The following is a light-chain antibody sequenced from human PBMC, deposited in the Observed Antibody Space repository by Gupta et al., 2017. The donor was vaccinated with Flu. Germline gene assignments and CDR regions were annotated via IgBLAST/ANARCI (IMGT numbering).Light chain of an antibody. CDR2: GVS. V-gene: IGKV3-20*01. J-gene: IGKJ2*01. CDR1: QSVSSSY. Sequence: EIVLTQSPGTLSLSPGERATLSCRASQSVSSSYLAWYQQKPGQAPRLLIYGVSNRATGIPGRFSGSGSGTDFTLTISRLEPEDFAVYYCQQDGSSPTFGQGTKLEI. CDR3: QQDGSSPT.